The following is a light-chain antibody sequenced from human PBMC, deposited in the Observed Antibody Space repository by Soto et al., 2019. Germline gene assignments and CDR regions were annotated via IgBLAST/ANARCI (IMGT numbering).Light chain of an antibody. V-gene: IGKV3-15*01. J-gene: IGKJ1*01. CDR3: QQYTHWPRT. Sequence: ETVMTQSPATLSVSPGERATLSCRASQSVSSNLAWYQQKPGQAPRLLIYGASTRATGIPARFSGSGSGTEFTLTISILQSEDFAVYYCQQYTHWPRTFGQGTKVDVK. CDR2: GAS. CDR1: QSVSSN.